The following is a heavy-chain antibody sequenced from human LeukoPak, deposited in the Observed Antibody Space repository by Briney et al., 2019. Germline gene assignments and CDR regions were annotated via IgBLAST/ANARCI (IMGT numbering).Heavy chain of an antibody. CDR1: GFTFSSYV. Sequence: GGSLRLSCAASGFTFSSYVMHWVRQAPGKGLEWVAVISYDGSNKYYADSVKGRFTISRDNSKNTLYLQMNSLRSDDTAVYYCAFSSYYLQGNYYYMDVWGKGTTVTVSS. D-gene: IGHD1-26*01. V-gene: IGHV3-30*04. CDR2: ISYDGSNK. J-gene: IGHJ6*03. CDR3: AFSSYYLQGNYYYMDV.